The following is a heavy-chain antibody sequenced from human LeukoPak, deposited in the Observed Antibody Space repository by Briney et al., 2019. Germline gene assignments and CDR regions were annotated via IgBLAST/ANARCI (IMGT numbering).Heavy chain of an antibody. J-gene: IGHJ1*01. CDR3: AKGPGLPQEWEEYFQH. Sequence: GMSLRLSCAASGFTFSSYGMHWVRQAPGKGPERVAVIWYDGSNKYYADSVKGRFTISRDNSKNTLYLQMNSLRAEDTAVYYCAKGPGLPQEWEEYFQHWGQGTLVTVSS. CDR1: GFTFSSYG. V-gene: IGHV3-33*06. D-gene: IGHD1-26*01. CDR2: IWYDGSNK.